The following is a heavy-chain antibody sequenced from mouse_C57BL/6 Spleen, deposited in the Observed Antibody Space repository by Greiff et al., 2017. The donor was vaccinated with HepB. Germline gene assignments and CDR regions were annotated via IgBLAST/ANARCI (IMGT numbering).Heavy chain of an antibody. CDR3: ARTSPYYGRNWYFDV. Sequence: EVKLMESGGGLVKPGGSLKLSCAASGFTFSDYGMHWVRQAPEKGLEWVAYISSGSSTIYYADTVKGRFTISRDNAKNTLFLQMTSLRSEDTAMYYCARTSPYYGRNWYFDVWGTGTTVTVSS. V-gene: IGHV5-17*01. D-gene: IGHD1-1*01. CDR1: GFTFSDYG. CDR2: ISSGSSTI. J-gene: IGHJ1*03.